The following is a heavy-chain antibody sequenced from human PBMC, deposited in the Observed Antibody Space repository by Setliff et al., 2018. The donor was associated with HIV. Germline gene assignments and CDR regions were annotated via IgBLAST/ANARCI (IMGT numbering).Heavy chain of an antibody. CDR3: ARGIYSYGYLFDY. J-gene: IGHJ4*02. CDR2: IHTSGST. Sequence: PSETLSLTCTVSGGSISSGSYYWSWVRQPAGKGLEWIGRIHTSGSTNYNPSLKSRVTISVDTSKNQFSLKLSSVTAADTAVYYCARGIYSYGYLFDYWGQGTLVTVSS. D-gene: IGHD5-18*01. V-gene: IGHV4-61*02. CDR1: GGSISSGSYY.